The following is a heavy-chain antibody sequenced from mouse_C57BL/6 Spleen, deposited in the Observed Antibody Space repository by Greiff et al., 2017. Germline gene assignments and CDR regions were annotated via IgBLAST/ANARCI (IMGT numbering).Heavy chain of an antibody. CDR1: GFNFKDYY. V-gene: IGHV14-2*01. CDR3: ARWGATTVVADFDY. CDR2: IDPEDGET. D-gene: IGHD1-1*01. Sequence: VQLKQSGAELVKPGASVKLSCTASGFNFKDYYMHWVKQRPEQGLEWIGRIDPEDGETKYAPKFQGKATITADTSSNTAYLQLSSLTSEDTAVYYGARWGATTVVADFDYWGQGTTLTVSS. J-gene: IGHJ2*01.